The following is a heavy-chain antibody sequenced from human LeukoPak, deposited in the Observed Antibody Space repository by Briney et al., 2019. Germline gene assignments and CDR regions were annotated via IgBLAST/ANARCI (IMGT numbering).Heavy chain of an antibody. J-gene: IGHJ4*02. CDR1: GYTLTELS. CDR2: FDPEDGET. D-gene: IGHD1-26*01. CDR3: AILYSGSYYFDY. Sequence: ASVKVSCKVSGYTLTELSMHWVRHAPGKGLEWMGGFDPEDGETIYAQKFQGRVTMTEDTSTDTAYMELSSLRSEDTAVYYCAILYSGSYYFDYWGQGTLVTVSS. V-gene: IGHV1-24*01.